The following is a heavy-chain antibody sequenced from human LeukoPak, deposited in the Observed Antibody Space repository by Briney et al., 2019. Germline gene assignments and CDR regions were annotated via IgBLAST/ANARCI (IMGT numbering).Heavy chain of an antibody. J-gene: IGHJ3*02. D-gene: IGHD6-13*01. CDR3: ARDWAEQQPAPGDAFDI. CDR2: ISGSGGST. V-gene: IGHV3-23*01. CDR1: GFTFSSYA. Sequence: PGGSLRLSCAASGFTFSSYAMSWVRQAPGKGLEWVSAISGSGGSTYYADSVKGRFTISRDNSKNTLYLQMNSLRAEDTAVYYCARDWAEQQPAPGDAFDIWGQGTMVTVSS.